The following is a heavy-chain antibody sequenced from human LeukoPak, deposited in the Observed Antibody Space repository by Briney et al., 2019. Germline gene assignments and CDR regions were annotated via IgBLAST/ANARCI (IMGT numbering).Heavy chain of an antibody. J-gene: IGHJ4*02. CDR2: IYSGGST. Sequence: PGGSLRLSCAASGFTVCSNYMSWVRQAPGKGLEWVSVIYSGGSTYYANSVKGRFTISRDNSKNTLYLQMNSLRAEDTAVYYCARGQSEAGIPIYPCWGRGTLVTVSS. CDR3: ARGQSEAGIPIYPC. V-gene: IGHV3-66*01. CDR1: GFTVCSNY. D-gene: IGHD2-2*01.